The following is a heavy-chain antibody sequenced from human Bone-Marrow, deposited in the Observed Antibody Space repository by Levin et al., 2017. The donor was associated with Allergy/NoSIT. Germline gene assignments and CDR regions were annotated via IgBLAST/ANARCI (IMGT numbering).Heavy chain of an antibody. D-gene: IGHD2-15*01. V-gene: IGHV3-48*02. CDR3: ARDGGYCSGGSCYDDY. CDR2: ISSSSSTI. J-gene: IGHJ4*02. CDR1: GFTFSSYS. Sequence: GGSLRLSCAASGFTFSSYSMNWVRQAPGKGLEWVSYISSSSSTIYYADSVKGRFTISRDNAKNSLYLQMNSLRDEDTAVYYCARDGGYCSGGSCYDDYWGQGTLVTVSS.